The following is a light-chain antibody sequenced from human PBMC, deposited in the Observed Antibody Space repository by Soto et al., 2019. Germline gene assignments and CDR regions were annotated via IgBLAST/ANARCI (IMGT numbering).Light chain of an antibody. CDR2: EDS. J-gene: IGLJ1*01. CDR1: SSDVGSYNL. CDR3: CSYAGSSTYV. V-gene: IGLV2-23*01. Sequence: QSALTQPASVSGSPGQSITISCTGTSSDVGSYNLVSWYQQHPSKAPKLMIYEDSKRPSGVSNRFSGSKSGNTASLTISGLQDEDEADYYCCSYAGSSTYVFGTGTKLTVL.